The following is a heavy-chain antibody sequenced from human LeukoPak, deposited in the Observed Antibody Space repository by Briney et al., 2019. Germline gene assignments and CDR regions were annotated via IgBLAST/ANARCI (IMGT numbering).Heavy chain of an antibody. D-gene: IGHD2-21*01. CDR1: GFTFSSYA. Sequence: GGSLRLSCAASGFTFSSYAMSWVRQALGKGLEWVSAISGSGGSTYYADSVKGRFTISRDNSKNTLYLQMNSLRAEDTAVYYCAKDGFAVIHPLNWFDPWGQGTLVTVSS. CDR3: AKDGFAVIHPLNWFDP. J-gene: IGHJ5*02. CDR2: ISGSGGST. V-gene: IGHV3-23*01.